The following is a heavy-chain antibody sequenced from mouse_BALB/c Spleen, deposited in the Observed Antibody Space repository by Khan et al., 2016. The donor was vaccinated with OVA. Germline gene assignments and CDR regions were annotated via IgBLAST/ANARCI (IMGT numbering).Heavy chain of an antibody. V-gene: IGHV3-5*02. CDR2: IYYSGTV. CDR3: ARDYGSLYWYFDV. CDR1: GISITSGNYR. D-gene: IGHD1-1*01. J-gene: IGHJ1*01. Sequence: EVQLQESGPGLVKPSQTVSLTCTVTGISITSGNYRWSWIRQFPGNKLEWIGNIYYSGTVTYNPSLTSRTTITRDTSKNQFFLEMNSLTAEDTATHYCARDYGSLYWYFDVWGAGTTVTVSS.